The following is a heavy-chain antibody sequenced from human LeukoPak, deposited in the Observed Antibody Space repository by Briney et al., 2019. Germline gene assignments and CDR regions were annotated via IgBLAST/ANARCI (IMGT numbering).Heavy chain of an antibody. CDR2: ISSSGSTI. V-gene: IGHV3-48*03. D-gene: IGHD4-17*01. CDR3: ARDYAGFKGDYAPYYFDY. J-gene: IGHJ4*02. CDR1: GFTFSSYE. Sequence: GGSLRLSCAASGFTFSSYEMNWVRQAPGKGLEWVSYISSSGSTIYHADSVKGRFTISRDNAKNSLYLQMNSLRAEDTAVYYCARDYAGFKGDYAPYYFDYWGQGTLVTVSS.